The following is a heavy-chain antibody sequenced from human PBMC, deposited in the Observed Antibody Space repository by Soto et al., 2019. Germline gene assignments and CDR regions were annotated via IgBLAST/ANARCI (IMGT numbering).Heavy chain of an antibody. CDR1: GFTFDDYA. CDR3: AKDIKGSSWNYFDY. Sequence: PGGSLRLSCAASGFTFDDYAMHWVRQAPGKGLEWVSGISWNSGSIGYADSVKGRFTISRDNAKNSLYLQMNSLRAEDTALYYCAKDIKGSSWNYFDYWGQGTLVTVSS. J-gene: IGHJ4*02. CDR2: ISWNSGSI. V-gene: IGHV3-9*01. D-gene: IGHD6-13*01.